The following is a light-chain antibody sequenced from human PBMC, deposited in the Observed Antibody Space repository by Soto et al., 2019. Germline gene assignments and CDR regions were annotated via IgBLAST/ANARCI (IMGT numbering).Light chain of an antibody. CDR1: YSDVGGSNY. CDR2: EVI. J-gene: IGLJ2*01. CDR3: SSNVVGTNLKI. Sequence: QSALTQPPSASGSPGQSVTISCTGTYSDVGGSNYVSWYQQHPGKAPKLVIYEVIQRPSGVPDRFSGSRSGNTASLTVSRLQAEDEADYYRSSNVVGTNLKIFGGGTKVTVL. V-gene: IGLV2-8*01.